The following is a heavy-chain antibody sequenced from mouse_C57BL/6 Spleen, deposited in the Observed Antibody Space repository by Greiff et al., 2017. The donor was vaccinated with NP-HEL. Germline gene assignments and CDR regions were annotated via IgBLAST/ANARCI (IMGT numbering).Heavy chain of an antibody. CDR1: GFTFSSYA. CDR2: ISDGGSYT. Sequence: EVKLMESGGGLVKPGGSLKLSCAASGFTFSSYAMSWVRQTPEKRLEWVATISDGGSYTYYPDNVKGRFTISRDNAKNNLYLQMSHLKSEDTAMYYCARDDTTGGGFGYWGQGTTLTVSS. D-gene: IGHD1-1*01. V-gene: IGHV5-4*01. CDR3: ARDDTTGGGFGY. J-gene: IGHJ2*01.